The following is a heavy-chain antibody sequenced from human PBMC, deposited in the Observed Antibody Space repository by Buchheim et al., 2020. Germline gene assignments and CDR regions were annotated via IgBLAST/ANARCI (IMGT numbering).Heavy chain of an antibody. V-gene: IGHV3-74*01. CDR3: VRDLVGPYDN. Sequence: EVHLVDSGGGLVQPGGSLRLSCAASGFIFSKNWMHWVRQAPGKGLVGVSRTAEDGSTPKYGDSVLGRFTISRENAKNTLYLQMNSLRVEDSAVYYCVRDLVGPYDNWGQGTL. J-gene: IGHJ4*02. CDR1: GFIFSKNW. CDR2: TAEDGSTP. D-gene: IGHD2-15*01.